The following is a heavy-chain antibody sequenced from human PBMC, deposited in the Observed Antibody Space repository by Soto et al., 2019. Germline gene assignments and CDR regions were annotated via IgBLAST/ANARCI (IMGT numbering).Heavy chain of an antibody. J-gene: IGHJ4*02. CDR2: ISGSGGST. CDR3: WAMLEPGGGSFDS. CDR1: GFTFSSYA. D-gene: IGHD1-1*01. Sequence: EVQLLESGGGLVQPGGSLRLSCAASGFTFSSYAMSWVRQAPGKGLEWVSAISGSGGSTYYADSVKGRFTISRDNSKNTLYPEIDRLRGGDTGGNFWWAMLEPGGGSFDSWGQGTLVTVSS. V-gene: IGHV3-23*01.